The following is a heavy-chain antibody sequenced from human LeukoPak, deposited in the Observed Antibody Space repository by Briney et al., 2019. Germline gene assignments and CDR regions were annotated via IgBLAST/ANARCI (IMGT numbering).Heavy chain of an antibody. J-gene: IGHJ4*02. CDR2: ISWNSGST. D-gene: IGHD3-9*01. Sequence: GRSLRLSCAASGFTFDDYAMHWVRQAPGKGLEWVSGISWNSGSTAYADSVKGRFTISRDNAKNSLFLQIHSLRVDDTAVYYCAKDGPSYNILTGFRRTSAYYFDYWGQGTLVTVSS. V-gene: IGHV3-9*01. CDR3: AKDGPSYNILTGFRRTSAYYFDY. CDR1: GFTFDDYA.